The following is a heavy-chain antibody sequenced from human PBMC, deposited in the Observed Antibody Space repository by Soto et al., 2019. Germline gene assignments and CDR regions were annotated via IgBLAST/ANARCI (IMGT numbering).Heavy chain of an antibody. Sequence: SQTLSLTCAITGDSVSSNIAGWSWVRQSPSRGLEWLGRTYYRSKWYYEYAVSVRGRITINPDTSKNQYSLQLNSVTPEDTAVYFCARGEQYSGRIFDYWGQGTLVTVSS. CDR2: TYYRSKWYY. J-gene: IGHJ4*01. CDR3: ARGEQYSGRIFDY. V-gene: IGHV6-1*01. CDR1: GDSVSSNIAG. D-gene: IGHD1-26*01.